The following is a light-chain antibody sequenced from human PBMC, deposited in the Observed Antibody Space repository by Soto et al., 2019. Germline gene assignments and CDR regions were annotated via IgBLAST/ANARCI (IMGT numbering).Light chain of an antibody. CDR3: QQYDSYPRT. CDR2: AAS. Sequence: DVQMTQSPSSLSASVGDRVTITCRASQGINNYLAWFQQKPGKAPTSLIYAASSLQSGVPSKFSGSGSGTDFTLTISSLQPEDVATYYCQQYDSYPRTCGQGTRVEIK. J-gene: IGKJ1*01. V-gene: IGKV1-16*02. CDR1: QGINNY.